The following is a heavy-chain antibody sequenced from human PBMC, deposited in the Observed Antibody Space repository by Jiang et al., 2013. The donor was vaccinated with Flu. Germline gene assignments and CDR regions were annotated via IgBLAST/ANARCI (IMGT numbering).Heavy chain of an antibody. J-gene: IGHJ3*02. CDR3: ARDWEMATTNDAFDI. V-gene: IGHV1-46*01. Sequence: SGAEVKKPGASVKVSCKASGYTFTSYYMHWVRQAPGQGLEWMGIINPSGGSTSYAQKFQGRVTMTRDTSTSTVYMELSSLRSEDTAVYYCARDWEMATTNDAFDIWGQGTMVTVSS. CDR2: INPSGGST. CDR1: GYTFTSYY. D-gene: IGHD5-24*01.